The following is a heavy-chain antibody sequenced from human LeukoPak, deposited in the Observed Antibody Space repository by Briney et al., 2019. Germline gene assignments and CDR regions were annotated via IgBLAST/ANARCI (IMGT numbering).Heavy chain of an antibody. Sequence: PSETLSLTCTVSGGSISSSSYYWGWIRQPPGKGLEWIGSIYYSGSTYYNPSLKSRVTISVDTSKNQFSLKLSSVTAADTAVYYCARDRDRPRAARGRGLLDWFDPWGQGTLVTVSS. V-gene: IGHV4-39*07. D-gene: IGHD6-6*01. CDR2: IYYSGST. CDR1: GGSISSSSYY. CDR3: ARDRDRPRAARGRGLLDWFDP. J-gene: IGHJ5*02.